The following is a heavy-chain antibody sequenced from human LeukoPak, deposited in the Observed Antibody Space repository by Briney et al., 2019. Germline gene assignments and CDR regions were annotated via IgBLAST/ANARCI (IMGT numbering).Heavy chain of an antibody. D-gene: IGHD3-10*01. J-gene: IGHJ3*01. CDR1: GYSFNTYW. CDR2: IYPGDSDT. CDR3: ASRDARHDAFDV. Sequence: GESLNISCKGSGYSFNTYWIGWVRQMPGKGLEWMGIIYPGDSDTRYRPSFQGQVTISADKSISTAYLQWRSLKASDTAMYYCASRDARHDAFDVWGQGTMVTVAS. V-gene: IGHV5-51*01.